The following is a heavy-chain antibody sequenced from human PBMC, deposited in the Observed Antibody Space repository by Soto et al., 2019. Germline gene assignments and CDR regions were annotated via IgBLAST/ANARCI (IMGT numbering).Heavy chain of an antibody. V-gene: IGHV1-8*01. CDR3: EVTAAGY. CDR2: VSPEHGNA. Sequence: QVQVVQSKAEVKKPGASVKVSCKTSGYTFTNYDINWVRQAPGQGLEWMGWVSPEHGNAGYAPQFQGRTTMTSDTSTSTVYMELTNLSPDDTAVYFCEVTAAGYWGQGTMVTVSS. D-gene: IGHD2-21*02. J-gene: IGHJ4*02. CDR1: GYTFTNYD.